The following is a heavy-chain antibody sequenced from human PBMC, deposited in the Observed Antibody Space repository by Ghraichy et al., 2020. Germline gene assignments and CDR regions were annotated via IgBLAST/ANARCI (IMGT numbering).Heavy chain of an antibody. CDR2: IYYSGST. J-gene: IGHJ4*02. CDR1: GGSISSSSYY. D-gene: IGHD3-22*01. Sequence: SETLSLTCTVSGGSISSSSYYWGWIRQPPGKGLEWIGSIYYSGSTYYNPSLKSRVTISVDTSKNQFSLKLSSVTAEDTAVYYCARHGYGGSSGPLGYWGQGTLVTVSS. V-gene: IGHV4-39*01. CDR3: ARHGYGGSSGPLGY.